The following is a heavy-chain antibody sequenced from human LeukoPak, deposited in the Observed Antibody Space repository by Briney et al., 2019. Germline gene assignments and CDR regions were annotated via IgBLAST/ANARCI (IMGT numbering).Heavy chain of an antibody. D-gene: IGHD6-19*01. J-gene: IGHJ4*02. V-gene: IGHV1-2*06. CDR1: AYDFTGYY. CDR3: TRGPQFLRAYSSVWPHFDN. CDR2: LNPNTGHA. Sequence: GASVKVSCKVVAYDFTGYYIHWVRQAPGQGPEWMGRLNPNTGHAVYAFKFQGRVTMTTDTSTSTAYMELRSLRSDDTAVYYCTRGPQFLRAYSSVWPHFDNWGQGTLVTASS.